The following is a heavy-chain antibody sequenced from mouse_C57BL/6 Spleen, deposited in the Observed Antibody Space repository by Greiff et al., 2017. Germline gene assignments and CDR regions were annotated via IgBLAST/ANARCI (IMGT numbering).Heavy chain of an antibody. D-gene: IGHD1-1*01. CDR1: GFTFSSYA. J-gene: IGHJ1*03. V-gene: IGHV5-4*01. CDR2: ISDGGSYT. CDR3: ARADYYYGSSYGYFDV. Sequence: EVQGVESGGGLVKPGGSLKLSCAASGFTFSSYAMSWVRQTPEKRLEWVATISDGGSYTYYPDNVKGRFTISRDNAKNNLYLQMSHLKSEDTAMYYCARADYYYGSSYGYFDVWGTGTTVTVSS.